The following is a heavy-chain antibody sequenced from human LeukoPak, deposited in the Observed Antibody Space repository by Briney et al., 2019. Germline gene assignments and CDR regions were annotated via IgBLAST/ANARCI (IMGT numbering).Heavy chain of an antibody. CDR1: GGSISSYY. V-gene: IGHV4-59*01. J-gene: IGHJ4*02. CDR2: IYYSGST. Sequence: SETLSLTCTVSGGSISSYYWSWLRQPPGKGLEWIGYIYYSGSTNYNPSLKSRVTISVDTSKNQFSLKLSSVTAADTAVYYCAREGDFWRRNYYFDYWGQGTLVTVSS. D-gene: IGHD3-3*01. CDR3: AREGDFWRRNYYFDY.